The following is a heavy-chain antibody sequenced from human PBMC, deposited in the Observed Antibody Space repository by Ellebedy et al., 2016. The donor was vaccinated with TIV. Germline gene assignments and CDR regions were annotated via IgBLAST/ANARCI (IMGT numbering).Heavy chain of an antibody. D-gene: IGHD1-7*01. V-gene: IGHV4-39*07. CDR2: IYYSGTT. J-gene: IGHJ4*02. Sequence: MPSETLSLTCTVSGGSISSSSFYWGWIRQPPGKGLEWIGSIYYSGTTYYNPSLKTRVTISVDTSKNQFSLRLSSVTAADTAVYYCARDDGGTIGWLPSFDYWGQGTLVTVSS. CDR1: GGSISSSSFY. CDR3: ARDDGGTIGWLPSFDY.